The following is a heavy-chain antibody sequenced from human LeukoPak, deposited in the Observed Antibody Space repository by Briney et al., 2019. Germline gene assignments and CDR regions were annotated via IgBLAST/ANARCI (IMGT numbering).Heavy chain of an antibody. CDR1: GYTFTGYY. D-gene: IGHD3-22*01. J-gene: IGHJ4*02. Sequence: ASVKVSCKTSGYTFTGYYMHWVRQAPGQGLEWMGWINPNSGDANYAQKFQGRVTMTRDTSISTAYMELSRLRSDDTAVYYCARDERYDSSGYPFDYWGQGTLVTVSS. CDR3: ARDERYDSSGYPFDY. CDR2: INPNSGDA. V-gene: IGHV1-2*02.